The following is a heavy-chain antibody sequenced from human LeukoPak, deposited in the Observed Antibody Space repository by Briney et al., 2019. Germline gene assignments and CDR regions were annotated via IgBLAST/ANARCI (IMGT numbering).Heavy chain of an antibody. V-gene: IGHV3-21*01. Sequence: GGSLRLSCAASGFTFSHYSMNWVRQAPGKGLEWVSSISTSSSYIYYADSVKGRFTVSRNNAKNSLYLQMDSLRAEDTAVYYCARVFSGTYLNYHHFDYWGQGTLVTVSS. CDR1: GFTFSHYS. CDR2: ISTSSSYI. J-gene: IGHJ4*02. CDR3: ARVFSGTYLNYHHFDY. D-gene: IGHD1-26*01.